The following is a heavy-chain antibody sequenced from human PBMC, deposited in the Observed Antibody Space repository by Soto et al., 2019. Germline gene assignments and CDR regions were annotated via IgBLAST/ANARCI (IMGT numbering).Heavy chain of an antibody. CDR2: INPNSGGT. J-gene: IGHJ6*02. CDR1: GYTFTGYY. Sequence: QVQLVQSGAEVKKPGASVKVSCKASGYTFTGYYMHWVRQAPGQGLEWMGWINPNSGGTNYAQKFQGWVTMTRDTSISTAYMELSRLRSDDTAVYYCARGRDSSGYYPHYYYYGMDVWGQGTTVTVSS. CDR3: ARGRDSSGYYPHYYYYGMDV. D-gene: IGHD3-22*01. V-gene: IGHV1-2*04.